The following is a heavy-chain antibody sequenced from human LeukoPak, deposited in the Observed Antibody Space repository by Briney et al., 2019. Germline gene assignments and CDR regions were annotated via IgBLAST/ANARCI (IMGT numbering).Heavy chain of an antibody. CDR1: GGSISHYY. D-gene: IGHD3-22*01. Sequence: PSETLSLTCTVSGGSISHYYWTWIRQPPGKGLEWIGYIYYTGSTKYNPSLKSRVTISVDRSKNQFSLKLSSVTAADTAVYYCARAPGYYYDSSGYLFRDAFDIWGQGTMVTVSS. V-gene: IGHV4-59*12. CDR2: IYYTGST. CDR3: ARAPGYYYDSSGYLFRDAFDI. J-gene: IGHJ3*02.